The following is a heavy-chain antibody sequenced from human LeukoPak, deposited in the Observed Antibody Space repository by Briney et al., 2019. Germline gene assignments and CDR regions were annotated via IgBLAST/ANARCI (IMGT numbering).Heavy chain of an antibody. Sequence: ASVKVSCKASGGTFSSYAISWVRQAPGQGLEWMGGIIPIFGTANYAQKFQGRVTITADESTSTAYMELSSLRSEDTAVYYCAPLGGFGELSYWGQGTLVTVSS. V-gene: IGHV1-69*01. J-gene: IGHJ4*02. CDR2: IIPIFGTA. D-gene: IGHD3-10*01. CDR3: APLGGFGELSY. CDR1: GGTFSSYA.